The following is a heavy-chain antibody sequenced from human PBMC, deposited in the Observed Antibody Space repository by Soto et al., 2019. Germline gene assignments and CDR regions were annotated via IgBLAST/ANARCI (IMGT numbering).Heavy chain of an antibody. J-gene: IGHJ5*02. CDR2: ISDSATTT. V-gene: IGHV3-11*01. CDR3: ARDTAFVASGLFDP. Sequence: LRLSCAASGFTFSDYYMTWIRQAPGKGLEWVSHISDSATTTHYADSVKGRFTISRDNAKKSLYLQMNSLRAEDTAVYFCARDTAFVASGLFDPWGQGTLVTVSS. D-gene: IGHD3-22*01. CDR1: GFTFSDYY.